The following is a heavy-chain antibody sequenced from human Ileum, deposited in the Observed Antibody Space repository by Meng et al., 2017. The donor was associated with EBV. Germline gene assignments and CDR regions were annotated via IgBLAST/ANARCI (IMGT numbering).Heavy chain of an antibody. CDR2: IYHSGST. J-gene: IGHJ4*02. Sequence: QLQLQESGPGLVTPSGTLTLTCAVSGDSISSNNWWSWVRQPPGKGLEWIGEIYHSGSTNYNPSFKSRVTMSVDKSKNQISLNLSSVTAADTAVYYCASGRDYAWHSWGRGTLVTVSS. CDR3: ASGRDYAWHS. V-gene: IGHV4-4*02. D-gene: IGHD4-17*01. CDR1: GDSISSNNW.